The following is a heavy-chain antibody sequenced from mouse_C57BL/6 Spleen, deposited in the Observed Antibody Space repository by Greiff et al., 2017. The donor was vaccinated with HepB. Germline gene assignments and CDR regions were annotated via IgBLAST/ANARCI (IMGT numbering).Heavy chain of an antibody. CDR3: ARLRLLRSGGDY. CDR2: ISSGGSYT. V-gene: IGHV5-6*01. D-gene: IGHD1-1*01. J-gene: IGHJ2*01. Sequence: EVKLVESGGDLVKPGGSLKLSCAASGFTFSSYGMSWVRQTPDKRLEWVATISSGGSYTYYPDSVKGRFTISRDNAKNTLYLHMSSLKSEDTAMYACARLRLLRSGGDYWGQGTPLTVSS. CDR1: GFTFSSYG.